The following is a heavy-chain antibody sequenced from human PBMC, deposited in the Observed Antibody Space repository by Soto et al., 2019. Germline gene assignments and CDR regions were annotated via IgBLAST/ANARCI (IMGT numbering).Heavy chain of an antibody. Sequence: SVKVSCKASGGTFSSYAISWVRQAPGQGLEWKGGLIPIFGTANYAQKFQGRVTITADESTSTAYIELSSLRSEDTAVYYCATNSKAALNFRMDVWGQGTKVTLSS. CDR3: ATNSKAALNFRMDV. CDR1: GGTFSSYA. V-gene: IGHV1-69*13. CDR2: LIPIFGTA. J-gene: IGHJ6*02. D-gene: IGHD6-13*01.